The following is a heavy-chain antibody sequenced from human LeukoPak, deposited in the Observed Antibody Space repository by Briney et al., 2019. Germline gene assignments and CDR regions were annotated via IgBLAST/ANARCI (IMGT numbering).Heavy chain of an antibody. CDR3: ARVEGLHYYMDV. D-gene: IGHD3-16*01. V-gene: IGHV4-38-2*02. Sequence: SETLSLTCTVSGYSISSGYYWGWIRQPPGKGLEWIGSIYHSGSTYYNPSLKSRVTISVDTSKNQFSLKLSSLTAADTAVYYCARVEGLHYYMDVWGKGTTVTVSS. CDR2: IYHSGST. CDR1: GYSISSGYY. J-gene: IGHJ6*03.